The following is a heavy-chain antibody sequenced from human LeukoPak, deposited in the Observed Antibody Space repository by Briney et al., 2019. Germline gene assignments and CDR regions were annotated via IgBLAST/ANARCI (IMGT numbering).Heavy chain of an antibody. CDR3: ARDPEPYYGSGTYLDY. CDR2: MNPNSGNT. CDR1: GYTFTSYD. J-gene: IGHJ4*02. D-gene: IGHD3-10*01. V-gene: IGHV1-8*01. Sequence: SVKVSCKASGYTFTSYDINWVRQATGQGLEWMGWMNPNSGNTGYAQKLQGRVTMTTDTSTSTAYMELRSLRSDDTAVYYCARDPEPYYGSGTYLDYWGQGTLVTVSS.